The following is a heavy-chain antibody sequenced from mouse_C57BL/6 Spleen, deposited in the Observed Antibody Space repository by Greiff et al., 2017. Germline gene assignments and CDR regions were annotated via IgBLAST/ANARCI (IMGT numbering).Heavy chain of an antibody. CDR1: GYTFTDYY. CDR3: ARIWYYGSRDY. V-gene: IGHV1-26*01. CDR2: INPNNGGT. J-gene: IGHJ2*01. Sequence: EVQLQQSGPELVKPGASVKISCKASGYTFTDYYMNWVKQSHGKSLEWIGDINPNNGGTSYNQKFKGKATLTVDKSSSTAYMELRSLTSEDSAVYYCARIWYYGSRDYWGQGTTLTVPS. D-gene: IGHD1-1*01.